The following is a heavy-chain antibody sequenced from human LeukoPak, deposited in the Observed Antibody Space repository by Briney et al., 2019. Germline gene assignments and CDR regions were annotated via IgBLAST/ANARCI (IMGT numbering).Heavy chain of an antibody. J-gene: IGHJ4*02. D-gene: IGHD5-12*01. CDR3: ARDLGWLHYAD. V-gene: IGHV3-23*01. Sequence: PGGSLRLSCAASGFTFSSHGMNWVRQAPGKGPEWVSGIGGSGGFITYYADSVKGRFTVSRDNSKNTLYLQMSSLRADDTAIYYCARDLGWLHYADWGQGTLVTVSS. CDR2: IGGSGGFIT. CDR1: GFTFSSHG.